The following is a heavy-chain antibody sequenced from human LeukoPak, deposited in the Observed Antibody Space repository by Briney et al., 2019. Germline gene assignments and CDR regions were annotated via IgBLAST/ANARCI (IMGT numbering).Heavy chain of an antibody. CDR3: ARSSGLQKFDY. CDR1: EFTFSNYA. J-gene: IGHJ4*02. V-gene: IGHV3-30-3*01. D-gene: IGHD6-25*01. CDR2: ISYDGNTI. Sequence: PGRSLRLSCAASEFTFSNYALHWVRQAPGKGLQWVAVISYDGNTIHYADSVKGRFIISRDTSKNTLYLQMNSLRAEDTAVYYCARSSGLQKFDYWGQGTLVTVSS.